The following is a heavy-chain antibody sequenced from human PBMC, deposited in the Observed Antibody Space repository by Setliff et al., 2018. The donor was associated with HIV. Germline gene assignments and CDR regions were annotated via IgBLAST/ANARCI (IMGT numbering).Heavy chain of an antibody. J-gene: IGHJ3*02. CDR1: AFTFSSYS. CDR3: AKDKTAGFDAFDI. D-gene: IGHD3-10*01. CDR2: IKQDGSEK. V-gene: IGHV3-7*01. Sequence: PGGSLRLSCAASAFTFSSYSMSWVRQAPGKGLEWVANIKQDGSEKYYVDSVKRRFTISRDNAKNSLYLQMNSLRAEDTAVYYCAKDKTAGFDAFDIWGQGTMVTVSS.